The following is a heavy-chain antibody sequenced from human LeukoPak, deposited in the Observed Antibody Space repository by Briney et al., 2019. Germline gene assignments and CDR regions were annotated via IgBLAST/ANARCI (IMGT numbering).Heavy chain of an antibody. CDR2: IHYSGST. V-gene: IGHV4-59*11. CDR1: GASISSHY. CDR3: ARSRIVGTTPFGY. D-gene: IGHD1-26*01. Sequence: PSETLSLTCSVSGASISSHYWSWIRQPPGKGLEWIGYIHYSGSTNCNPSLKSRVTISLDTSKNQFSLKLSSVTAADTAVYYCARSRIVGTTPFGYWGQGTLVTVSS. J-gene: IGHJ4*02.